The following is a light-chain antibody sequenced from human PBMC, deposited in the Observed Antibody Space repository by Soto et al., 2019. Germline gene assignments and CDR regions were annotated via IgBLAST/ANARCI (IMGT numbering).Light chain of an antibody. CDR2: AAS. CDR3: QQSYSTPRT. CDR1: QTISTSY. V-gene: IGKV3-20*01. Sequence: EIVLTQSPGTLSLSPGERATLSCRASQTISTSYLAWYQQRPGQPPRLLIYAASSRATGVPDRFSGSGSGTDFTLTISSLQPEDFATYYCQQSYSTPRTFGQGTKVDIK. J-gene: IGKJ1*01.